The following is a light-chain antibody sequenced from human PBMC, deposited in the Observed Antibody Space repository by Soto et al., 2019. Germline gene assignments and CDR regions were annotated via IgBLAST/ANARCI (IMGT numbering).Light chain of an antibody. CDR3: QHNSSYLA. J-gene: IGKJ3*01. CDR2: AAC. Sequence: DIQMTQSPSSLSASVGDRVTITCRASQGISSWLAWDQEKPEKAPKSLIYAACTLTSGVPSRFSAGGFETDFTLSIISLQHEDFAPYHGQHNSSYLAFGPGTKVDFK. CDR1: QGISSW. V-gene: IGKV1D-16*01.